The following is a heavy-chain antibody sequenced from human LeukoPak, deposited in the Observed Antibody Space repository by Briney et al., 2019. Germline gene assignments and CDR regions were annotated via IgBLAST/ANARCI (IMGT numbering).Heavy chain of an antibody. CDR1: GFTFSTFA. CDR3: AKGLSLLWFGDHY. CDR2: IFPSGGEI. J-gene: IGHJ4*02. V-gene: IGHV3-23*01. Sequence: GGSLRLSCAASGFTFSTFAMIWVRQPPGKGLEWVSSIFPSGGEIHYADSVRGRFTISRDNSKSTLSLQMNSLRAEDTAVYYCAKGLSLLWFGDHYWGQGTLVTVSS. D-gene: IGHD3-10*01.